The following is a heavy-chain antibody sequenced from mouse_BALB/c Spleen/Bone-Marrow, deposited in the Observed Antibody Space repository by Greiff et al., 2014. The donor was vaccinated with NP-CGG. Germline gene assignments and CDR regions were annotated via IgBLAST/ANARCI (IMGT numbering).Heavy chain of an antibody. V-gene: IGHV1-39*01. D-gene: IGHD1-1*01. CDR1: GYSFTGYN. J-gene: IGHJ2*01. Sequence: VQLQQSGPELEKPGASVKISCKASGYSFTGYNMNWVKQSNGKSLEWIRNIDPYYGGTSYNQKFKGKATLTVDKSSSTAYMQLKSLTSEDSAVYYCARRGFITTVVEGYFDYWGQGTTLTVSS. CDR3: ARRGFITTVVEGYFDY. CDR2: IDPYYGGT.